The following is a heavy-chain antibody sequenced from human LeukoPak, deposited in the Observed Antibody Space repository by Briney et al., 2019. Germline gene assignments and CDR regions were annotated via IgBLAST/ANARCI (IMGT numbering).Heavy chain of an antibody. CDR2: VSAYNGNT. V-gene: IGHV1-18*01. D-gene: IGHD6-13*01. CDR1: GYTFTSYG. CDR3: AREGSSWHYFDY. J-gene: IGHJ4*02. Sequence: ASVKVSCKASGYTFTSYGISWVRQAPGQGLEWMGWVSAYNGNTNYAQKLQGRVTMTTDTSTSTAYVELRSLRSDDTAVYYCAREGSSWHYFDYWGQGTLVTVSS.